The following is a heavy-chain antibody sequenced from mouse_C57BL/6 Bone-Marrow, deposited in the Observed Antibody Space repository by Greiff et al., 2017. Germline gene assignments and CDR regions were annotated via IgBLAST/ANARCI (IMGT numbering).Heavy chain of an antibody. CDR1: GFTFSSYA. CDR2: ISDGGSYT. V-gene: IGHV5-4*01. D-gene: IGHD1-1*01. J-gene: IGHJ3*01. CDR3: ARGDYGSCQFAY. Sequence: EVLLVESGGGLVKPGGSLKLSCAASGFTFSSYAMSWVRQTPEKRLEWVATISDGGSYTYYPDNVKGRFTISRDNAKNTLYLQMSHLKSEDTSMYYCARGDYGSCQFAYWVQGTLVTVSA.